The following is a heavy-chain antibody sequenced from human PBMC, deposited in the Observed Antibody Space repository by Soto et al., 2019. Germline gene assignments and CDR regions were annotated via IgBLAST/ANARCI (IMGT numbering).Heavy chain of an antibody. Sequence: QVHLQESGPGLVKPSQTLSLTCTVSGGSISSGNYYWSWIRQPPGKGLEWLGYMHTSGSTDYNPSLKSRVTIAVDPSKNQFSLRLGSVAAADTAVHYCARDDPHDCVDYAGAAFDIWGLGTMVIVSS. V-gene: IGHV4-30-4*01. CDR1: GGSISSGNYY. CDR3: ARDDPHDCVDYAGAAFDI. CDR2: MHTSGST. D-gene: IGHD4-17*01. J-gene: IGHJ3*02.